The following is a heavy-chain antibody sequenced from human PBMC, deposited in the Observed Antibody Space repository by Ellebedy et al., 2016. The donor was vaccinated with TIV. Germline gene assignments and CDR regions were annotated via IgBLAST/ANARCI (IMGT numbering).Heavy chain of an antibody. Sequence: GESLKISCAASGFIFSNFAMGWVRRTPGKGLEGVSGLYGSGRGIWYSDSVKGRFTISRDNSKKTLYLQMNSLRAEDTAVYYCAKGRGGGSDTSAPRYYFDYWGLGTLVTVSS. CDR3: AKGRGGGSDTSAPRYYFDY. V-gene: IGHV3-23*01. CDR2: LYGSGRGI. J-gene: IGHJ4*02. D-gene: IGHD3-22*01. CDR1: GFIFSNFA.